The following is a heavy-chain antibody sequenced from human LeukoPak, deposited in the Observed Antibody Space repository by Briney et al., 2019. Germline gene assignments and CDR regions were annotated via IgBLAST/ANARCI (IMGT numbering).Heavy chain of an antibody. CDR1: GSTFSSYG. J-gene: IGHJ5*02. CDR2: IRYDGSNK. D-gene: IGHD3-3*01. CDR3: AKQVTIFENWFDP. V-gene: IGHV3-30*02. Sequence: PGGSLRLSCAASGSTFSSYGMHWVRQAPGKGLEWVAFIRYDGSNKYYADSVKGRFTISRDNSKNTLYLQMNSLRAEDTAVYYCAKQVTIFENWFDPWGQGTLVTVSS.